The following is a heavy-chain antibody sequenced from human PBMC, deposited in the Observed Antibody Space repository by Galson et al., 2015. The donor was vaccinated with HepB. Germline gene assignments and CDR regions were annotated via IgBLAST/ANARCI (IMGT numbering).Heavy chain of an antibody. CDR1: GYTFTDYY. D-gene: IGHD1-20*01. J-gene: IGHJ4*02. CDR3: ARDYNWNDLLFDY. V-gene: IGHV1-2*02. Sequence: SVKVSCKASGYTFTDYYMHWVRQAPGQGLEWMGWINPNSGGTNYAQKFQGRVTMTRDTSISTAYMELSRLRSDDTAVYYCARDYNWNDLLFDYWGQGTLVTVSS. CDR2: INPNSGGT.